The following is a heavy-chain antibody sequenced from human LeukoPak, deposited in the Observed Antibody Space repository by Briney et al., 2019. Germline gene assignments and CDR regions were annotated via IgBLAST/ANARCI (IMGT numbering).Heavy chain of an antibody. J-gene: IGHJ6*02. CDR1: GFTFSDYY. CDR3: ARGLRYYYYGMDV. CDR2: ISSSSSYN. V-gene: IGHV3-11*06. Sequence: GGSLRLSCAVSGFTFSDYYMSWSRQAPGKGLECVSYISSSSSYNNKADSVNGRFTISRDNDKNTMYLQMDSLRAEDTAVYYCARGLRYYYYGMDVWGQGTTVTVSS. D-gene: IGHD3-16*01.